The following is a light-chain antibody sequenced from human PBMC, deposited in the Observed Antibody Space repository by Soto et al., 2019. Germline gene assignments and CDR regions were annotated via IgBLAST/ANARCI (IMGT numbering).Light chain of an antibody. CDR3: QQYNSFPRT. V-gene: IGKV1-5*01. CDR2: DAS. Sequence: DIPMTQSPSTLSASVGDRVTVTCRASQSISTWLAWYQQKPGKAPKLLIYDASILESGVPSRFSGSGSGTEFTLTISSLQPDDFATYFCQQYNSFPRTFGQGTKVEVK. CDR1: QSISTW. J-gene: IGKJ1*01.